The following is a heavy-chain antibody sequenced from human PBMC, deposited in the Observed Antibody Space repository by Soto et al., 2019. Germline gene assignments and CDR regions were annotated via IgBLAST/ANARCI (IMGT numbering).Heavy chain of an antibody. CDR3: RTHPGSFAD. CDR2: ISGSGDST. D-gene: IGHD2-21*01. J-gene: IGHJ4*02. V-gene: IGHV3-23*01. Sequence: HPGGSLRLSCAASGFTFSSYAMSWVRQAPGKGLEWVSTISGSGDSTYYADSVRGRFTISRDNSKNTLYLQMNSLRAEDTAVYYCRTHPGSFADWGRGSLDTGSS. CDR1: GFTFSSYA.